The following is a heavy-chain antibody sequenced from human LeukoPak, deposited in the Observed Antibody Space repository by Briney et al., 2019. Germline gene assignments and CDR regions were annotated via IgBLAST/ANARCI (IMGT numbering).Heavy chain of an antibody. CDR3: ARQKLDIVVVPAAPFDY. CDR2: IYYSGST. CDR1: GGSISSSSYY. D-gene: IGHD2-2*03. V-gene: IGHV4-39*01. J-gene: IGHJ4*02. Sequence: SETLSLTCTVSGGSISSSSYYWGWIRRPPGKGLEWIGSIYYSGSTYYNPSLKSRVTISVDTSKNQFSLKLSSVTAADTAVYYCARQKLDIVVVPAAPFDYWGQGTLVTVSS.